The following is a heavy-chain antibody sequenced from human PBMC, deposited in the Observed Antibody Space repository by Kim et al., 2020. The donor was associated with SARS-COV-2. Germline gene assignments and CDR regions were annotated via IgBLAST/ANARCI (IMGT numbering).Heavy chain of an antibody. J-gene: IGHJ4*02. CDR1: GFSLSTSGMC. CDR3: ARISPPDGSNLGYYFAY. CDR2: IDWDDDK. Sequence: SGPTLVNPTQTLTLTCTFSGFSLSTSGMCVSWIRQPPGKALEWLARIDWDDDKYYSTSLKTRLTISKDTSKNQVVLTMTNMDPVDTATYYCARISPPDGSNLGYYFAYWGQGTLVTVSS. D-gene: IGHD6-13*01. V-gene: IGHV2-70*11.